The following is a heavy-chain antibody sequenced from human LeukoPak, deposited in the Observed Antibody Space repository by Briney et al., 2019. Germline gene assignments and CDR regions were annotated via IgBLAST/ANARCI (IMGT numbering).Heavy chain of an antibody. CDR1: GYTFTSYY. J-gene: IGHJ4*02. D-gene: IGHD6-13*01. CDR2: INPSGGST. V-gene: IGHV1-46*01. Sequence: GASVKVSFKASGYTFTSYYMHWVRQAPGQGLEWMGIINPSGGSTSYAQKFQGRVTMTRDTSTSIVYMELSSLRSEDTAVYYCARVGVIAAAIRTFDYWGQGTLVTVSS. CDR3: ARVGVIAAAIRTFDY.